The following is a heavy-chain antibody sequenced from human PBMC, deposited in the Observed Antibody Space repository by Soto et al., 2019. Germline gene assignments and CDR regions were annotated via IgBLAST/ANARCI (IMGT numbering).Heavy chain of an antibody. Sequence: SETLSLTCTVSGVSIISSNYYWGCIRKSPGKGLEWIGSINYSGNTYYNPSLTGRVTISVDTSQSQFSMKLTSMTAADTAVYFCVRLPGYCSGPSCYGYYVMDVWGQGTTVT. J-gene: IGHJ6*02. CDR1: GVSIISSNYY. CDR3: VRLPGYCSGPSCYGYYVMDV. V-gene: IGHV4-39*01. CDR2: INYSGNT. D-gene: IGHD2-2*01.